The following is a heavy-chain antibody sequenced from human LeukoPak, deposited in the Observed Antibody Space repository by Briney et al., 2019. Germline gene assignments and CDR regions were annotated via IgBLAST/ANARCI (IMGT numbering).Heavy chain of an antibody. CDR2: INAGNGNT. J-gene: IGHJ3*02. D-gene: IGHD2-15*01. CDR1: GYTFTSYA. Sequence: ASVKVSCKASGYTFTSYAMHWVRQAPGQRLEWMGWINAGNGNTKYSQEFQGRVTITRDTSASTAYMELSSLRSEDMAVYYCARDARYCSGGSCYSGAFDIWDQGTMVTVSS. V-gene: IGHV1-3*03. CDR3: ARDARYCSGGSCYSGAFDI.